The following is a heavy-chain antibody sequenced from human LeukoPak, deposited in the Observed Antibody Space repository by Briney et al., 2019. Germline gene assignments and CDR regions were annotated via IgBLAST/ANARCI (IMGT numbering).Heavy chain of an antibody. J-gene: IGHJ4*02. CDR1: GFTVSSNY. D-gene: IGHD2-15*01. CDR2: IYSGGST. V-gene: IGHV3-66*01. Sequence: GGSLRLSCVASGFTVSSNYMSWVRQAPGKGLEWVSVIYSGGSTYYADSVKGRFTISRDNSKNTLYLQMNSLRVEDTAVYYCARDFCSAGSCYPGNWGQGTLVTVSS. CDR3: ARDFCSAGSCYPGN.